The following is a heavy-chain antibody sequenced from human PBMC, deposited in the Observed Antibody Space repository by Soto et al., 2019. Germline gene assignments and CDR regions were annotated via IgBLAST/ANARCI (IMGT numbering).Heavy chain of an antibody. CDR3: ARRITGTPPADGGS. J-gene: IGHJ5*02. D-gene: IGHD1-7*01. CDR1: GFTFSDHY. CDR2: IRNIANSYTT. Sequence: EVQLVESGGDLVQPGGSLRLSCAVSGFTFSDHYMDWVRQAPGKGLEWVGRIRNIANSYTTDYAASVKGRFTISRDDSKNSLYLQMNSLKTEDTAMYYCARRITGTPPADGGSWGQRTLVTVSS. V-gene: IGHV3-72*01.